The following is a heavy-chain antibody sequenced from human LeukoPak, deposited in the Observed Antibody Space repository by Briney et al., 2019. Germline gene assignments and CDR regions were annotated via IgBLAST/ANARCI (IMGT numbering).Heavy chain of an antibody. V-gene: IGHV4-28*03. D-gene: IGHD6-13*01. J-gene: IGHJ4*02. CDR1: GYSISSSDW. CDR3: ARGSSWYEFFYFDY. CDR2: IYYTGST. Sequence: SETLSLTCTVSGYSISSSDWWAWIRQSPGQGLGWIGYIYYTGSTYYNPSLKSQATMSVDTSKNQFSLKLSSMTAVDTAVYYCARGSSWYEFFYFDYWGQGTLVTVSS.